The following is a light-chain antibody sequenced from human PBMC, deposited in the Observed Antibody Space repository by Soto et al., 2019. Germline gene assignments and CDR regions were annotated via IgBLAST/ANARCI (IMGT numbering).Light chain of an antibody. CDR1: SSDVGSYNY. CDR2: DVN. V-gene: IGLV2-14*03. J-gene: IGLJ1*01. CDR3: RSVTSSSTLYV. Sequence: QSALTQPASVSGSPGQSITISCTGTSSDVGSYNYVSWYQHHPGKAPKLMIYDVNNRPSGVSNRFSGSKSGNAASLTISGLHTEDEADYYCRSVTSSSTLYVFGTGTKLTVL.